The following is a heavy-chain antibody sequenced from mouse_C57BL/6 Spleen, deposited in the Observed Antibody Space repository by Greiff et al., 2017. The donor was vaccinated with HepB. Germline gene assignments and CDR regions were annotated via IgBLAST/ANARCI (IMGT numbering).Heavy chain of an antibody. J-gene: IGHJ2*01. D-gene: IGHD2-3*01. V-gene: IGHV1-61*01. Sequence: QVQLQQPGAELVRPGSSVKLSCKASGYTFTSYWMDWVKQRPGQGLEWIGNIYPSDSETHYNQKFKDKATLTVDKSSSTAYMQLSSLTSEDSAVYYCARRRYEAPDYWGQGTTLTVSS. CDR1: GYTFTSYW. CDR3: ARRRYEAPDY. CDR2: IYPSDSET.